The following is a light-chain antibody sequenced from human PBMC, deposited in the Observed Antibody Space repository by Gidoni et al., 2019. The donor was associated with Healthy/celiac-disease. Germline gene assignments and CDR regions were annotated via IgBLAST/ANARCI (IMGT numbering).Light chain of an antibody. CDR2: GNS. CDR1: SSNIGAGYD. Sequence: QSVLTQPPSVSGAPGQRVTISCTGSSSNIGAGYDVHWYQQLPGTAPKLLIYGNSNRPSGVPDRFSGSKSGTSASLYITGLQAEDEADYYCQSYDSSLSVSFGGGTKLTVL. V-gene: IGLV1-40*01. CDR3: QSYDSSLSVS. J-gene: IGLJ2*01.